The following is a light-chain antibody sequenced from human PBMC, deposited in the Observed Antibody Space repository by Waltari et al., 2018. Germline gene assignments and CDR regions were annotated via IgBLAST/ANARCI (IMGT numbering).Light chain of an antibody. V-gene: IGLV3-21*04. CDR1: HLGRKS. J-gene: IGLJ3*02. Sequence: SYVLTQPPSVSVAPGKPARITCGGNHLGRKSVHWYQQKAGQAPVLVIHYDSGRPTGIPERFSGSTSGDTATLSISRVEAGDEADYFCQVWDYIQGVFGGGTKLTVL. CDR2: YDS. CDR3: QVWDYIQGV.